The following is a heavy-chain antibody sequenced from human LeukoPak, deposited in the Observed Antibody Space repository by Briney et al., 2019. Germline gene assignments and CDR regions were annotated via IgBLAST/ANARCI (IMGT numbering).Heavy chain of an antibody. CDR3: ARARGTYSRSSGVDY. J-gene: IGHJ4*02. CDR1: GGSVSNYY. V-gene: IGHV4-59*02. D-gene: IGHD6-6*01. Sequence: SETLSLTCTVSGGSVSNYYWSWIRQPPGKGLEWIGYIYYSGSTSYNPSLKSRVTISVDTSKNQFSLKLTSVTAADTAVYYCARARGTYSRSSGVDYWGQGTLVTVSS. CDR2: IYYSGST.